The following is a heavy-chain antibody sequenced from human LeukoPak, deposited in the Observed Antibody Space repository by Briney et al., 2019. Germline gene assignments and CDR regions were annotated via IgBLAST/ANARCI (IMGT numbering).Heavy chain of an antibody. J-gene: IGHJ6*04. CDR1: GYTFTGYY. CDR2: INPNSGGT. D-gene: IGHD6-19*01. CDR3: AREFWLVRPRGMDV. V-gene: IGHV1-2*04. Sequence: ASVKVSCKASGYTFTGYYMHWVRQAPGQGLEWMGWINPNSGGTNYAQKFQGWVTMTRDTSISTAYMELSRLRSDDTAVYSCAREFWLVRPRGMDVWGKGTTVTVSS.